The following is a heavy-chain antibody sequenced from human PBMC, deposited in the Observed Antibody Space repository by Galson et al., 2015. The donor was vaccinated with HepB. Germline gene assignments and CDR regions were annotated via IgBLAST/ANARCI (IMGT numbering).Heavy chain of an antibody. D-gene: IGHD4-11*01. V-gene: IGHV6-1*01. CDR3: ARFNYDRWYFDF. Sequence: CAISGDSVSSNTAAWTWIRQSPSRGLEWLGRTYYKTKWYNDYAASVKSRMNIISDRLKNQFSLQLSSVTSEDTAVYYCARFNYDRWYFDFWGQGILVTVPS. J-gene: IGHJ4*02. CDR1: GDSVSSNTAA. CDR2: TYYKTKWYN.